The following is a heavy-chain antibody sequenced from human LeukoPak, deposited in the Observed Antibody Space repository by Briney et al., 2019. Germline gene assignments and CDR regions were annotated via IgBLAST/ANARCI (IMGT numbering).Heavy chain of an antibody. V-gene: IGHV4-39*07. J-gene: IGHJ4*02. CDR3: ARGFAVVTAIPYY. CDR1: GGSIGSSSYY. D-gene: IGHD2-21*02. Sequence: PSETLSLTCTVSGGSIGSSSYYWGWIRQPPGKGLEWIGSIYYSGSTYYNPSLKSRVTISVDTSKNQFSLKLSSLRSEDTAVYYCARGFAVVTAIPYYWGQGTLVTVSS. CDR2: IYYSGST.